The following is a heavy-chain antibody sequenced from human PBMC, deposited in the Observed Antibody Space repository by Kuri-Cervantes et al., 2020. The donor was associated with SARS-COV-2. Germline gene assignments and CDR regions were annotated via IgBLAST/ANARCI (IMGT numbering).Heavy chain of an antibody. CDR2: ISSSSSYI. CDR3: ASNMVRGATENYYMDV. V-gene: IGHV3-21*01. Sequence: GGSLRLSCAASGFTFSSYSMNWVRQAPGKGLEWVSSISSSSSYIYYADSVKGRFTNSRDNAKNSLYLQMNSLRAEDTAVYYCASNMVRGATENYYMDVWGKGTTVTVSS. CDR1: GFTFSSYS. J-gene: IGHJ6*03. D-gene: IGHD3-10*01.